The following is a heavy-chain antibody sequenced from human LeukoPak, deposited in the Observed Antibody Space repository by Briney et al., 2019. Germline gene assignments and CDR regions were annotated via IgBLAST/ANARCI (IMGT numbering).Heavy chain of an antibody. CDR3: ARGHSTSWPEYFQH. Sequence: ASVMVSCKASGYTFNRYGISWVRQAPGQGLEWMGWISAYNGNTKNAQNLQGRVTMTTDTSTTTAYMELRSLKSDDTAVYYCARGHSTSWPEYFQHWGQGTLVTVSS. J-gene: IGHJ1*01. V-gene: IGHV1-18*01. CDR1: GYTFNRYG. D-gene: IGHD6-13*01. CDR2: ISAYNGNT.